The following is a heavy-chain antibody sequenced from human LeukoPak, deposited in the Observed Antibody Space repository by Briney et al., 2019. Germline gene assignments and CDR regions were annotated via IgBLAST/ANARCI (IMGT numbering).Heavy chain of an antibody. J-gene: IGHJ4*02. D-gene: IGHD4-17*01. CDR2: IYIGDST. CDR1: GFTVSSNY. CDR3: ARVTDGDYPDY. Sequence: GGSLRLSCAASGFTVSSNYMTWVRQAPGKGLEWVSLIYIGDSTFYADSVKGRFTISRDSSKNTLYLQMNSLRGEDTAVYYCARVTDGDYPDYWGQGTLVTVSS. V-gene: IGHV3-66*01.